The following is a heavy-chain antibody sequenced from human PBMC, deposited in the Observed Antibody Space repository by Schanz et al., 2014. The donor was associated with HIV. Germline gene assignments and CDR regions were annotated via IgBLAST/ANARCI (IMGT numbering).Heavy chain of an antibody. CDR3: ARGEAITYYYHYYGMDV. V-gene: IGHV1-69*01. Sequence: QVQLVQSGAEVKKPGSSVKVSCKASGGTFSGHGISWVRQAPGQGLEWMGGITPIYGTTNDAQKFQGRVTMTTDASTATVHMELRSLRSEDTAVYYCARGEAITYYYHYYGMDVWGQGTTVTVSS. D-gene: IGHD1-20*01. CDR2: ITPIYGTT. J-gene: IGHJ6*02. CDR1: GGTFSGHG.